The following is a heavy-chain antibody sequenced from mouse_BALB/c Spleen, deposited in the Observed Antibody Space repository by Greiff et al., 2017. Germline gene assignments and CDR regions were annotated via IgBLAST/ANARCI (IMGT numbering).Heavy chain of an antibody. V-gene: IGHV5-17*02. CDR1: GFTFSSFG. J-gene: IGHJ3*01. CDR3: ARGEVPPFAY. Sequence: DVMLVESGGGLVQPGGSRKLSCAASGFTFSSFGMHWVRQAPEKGLEWVAYISSGSSTIYYADTVKGRFTISRDNPKNTLFLQMTSLRSEDTAMYYCARGEVPPFAYWGQGTLVTVSA. D-gene: IGHD2-14*01. CDR2: ISSGSSTI.